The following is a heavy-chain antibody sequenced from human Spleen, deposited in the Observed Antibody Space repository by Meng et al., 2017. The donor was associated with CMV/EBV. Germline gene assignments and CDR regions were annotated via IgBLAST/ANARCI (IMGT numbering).Heavy chain of an antibody. D-gene: IGHD3-22*01. CDR3: ARGVPIARWLLLRQEHYFDY. Sequence: QDAGPRSDKPSENLCRTCTCSGGSISSYYWSSIRQPAGKEKEWIGRIYPSGSTNYNPSLKSRVTMSVDTSKNQFSLKLSSVTAADTAVYYCARGVPIARWLLLRQEHYFDYWGQGTLVTVSS. V-gene: IGHV4-4*07. CDR2: IYPSGST. J-gene: IGHJ4*02. CDR1: GGSISSYY.